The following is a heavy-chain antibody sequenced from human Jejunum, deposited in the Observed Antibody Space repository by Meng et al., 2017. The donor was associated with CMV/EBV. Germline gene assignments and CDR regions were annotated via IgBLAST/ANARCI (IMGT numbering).Heavy chain of an antibody. CDR2: ISVSGGSA. CDR1: GFTFSRYV. Sequence: SGFTFSRYVMTWVRQAPGKGLEWVSGISVSGGSAWYADSVKGRFTISRHNSENTIYLQMNSLRAEDTAVYYCAKGSSGYYYYHFDYWGQGTLVTVSS. CDR3: AKGSSGYYYYHFDY. V-gene: IGHV3-23*01. J-gene: IGHJ4*02. D-gene: IGHD3-22*01.